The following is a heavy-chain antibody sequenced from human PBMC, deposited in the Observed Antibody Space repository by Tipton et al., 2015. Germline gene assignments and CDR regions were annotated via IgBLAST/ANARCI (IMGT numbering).Heavy chain of an antibody. CDR3: VREDMGTST. V-gene: IGHV3-9*01. Sequence: SLRLSCATSGFMFNNYEMHWVRQAPGKGLEWVSSINWSSDLIGYVGSVQGRFTVFRDNANSSLHLQMNSLRPEDSALYYCVREDMGTSTWGHGTLVIVSS. D-gene: IGHD2-15*01. CDR1: GFMFNNYE. CDR2: INWSSDLI. J-gene: IGHJ4*01.